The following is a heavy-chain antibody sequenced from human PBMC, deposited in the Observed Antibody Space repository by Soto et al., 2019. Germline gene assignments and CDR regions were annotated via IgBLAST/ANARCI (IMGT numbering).Heavy chain of an antibody. Sequence: GASVKVSCKASGYTFTSYGISWVRQAPGQGLEWMGWISAYNGNTNYAQKLQGRVTMTTDTSTSTAYMELRSLRSDDTAVYYCARDSPSLEDIVLMVYVLDVWGQGTTVTVSS. CDR3: ARDSPSLEDIVLMVYVLDV. CDR2: ISAYNGNT. D-gene: IGHD2-8*01. V-gene: IGHV1-18*01. J-gene: IGHJ6*02. CDR1: GYTFTSYG.